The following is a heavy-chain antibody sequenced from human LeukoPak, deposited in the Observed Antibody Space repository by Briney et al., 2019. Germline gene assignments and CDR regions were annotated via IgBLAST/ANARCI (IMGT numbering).Heavy chain of an antibody. Sequence: GGSLRLSCAASGFTFSNAWMSWVRQAPGRGLEWVGSIKRKGDDGTIDYAAPVKGGLSISRDDSKNTLYLQMNSLKSEDTAVYYCTAGTGRADFDYWGQGTLVTVSS. CDR3: TAGTGRADFDY. V-gene: IGHV3-15*01. J-gene: IGHJ4*02. D-gene: IGHD3/OR15-3a*01. CDR1: GFTFSNAW. CDR2: IKRKGDDGTI.